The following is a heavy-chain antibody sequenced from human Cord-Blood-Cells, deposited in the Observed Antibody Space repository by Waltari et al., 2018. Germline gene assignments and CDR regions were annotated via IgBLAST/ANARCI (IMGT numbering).Heavy chain of an antibody. CDR1: GFTFSSYA. V-gene: IGHV3-23*01. D-gene: IGHD6-13*01. J-gene: IGHJ4*02. CDR3: AKDALIIAAAGPYFDY. Sequence: EVQLLESGGGLVQPGGSLRLSCAASGFTFSSYAMSWVRQAPGKGLEWVSAISGSGGSTYYADSVKGWFTISRDNSKNTLYLQMNSLRAEDTAVYYCAKDALIIAAAGPYFDYWGQGTLVTVSS. CDR2: ISGSGGST.